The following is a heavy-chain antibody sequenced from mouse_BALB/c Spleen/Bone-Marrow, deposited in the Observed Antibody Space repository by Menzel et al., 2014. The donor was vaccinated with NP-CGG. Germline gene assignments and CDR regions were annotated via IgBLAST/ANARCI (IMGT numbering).Heavy chain of an antibody. D-gene: IGHD1-2*01. Sequence: EVKLVESGGGLVKPGGSLKLSCAASGFTFSSYAMSWVSQSPEKRLEWVAEISSGGSYTYYPDTVTGRFTISIDNSKNTLYLEMSSLRSEDTAMYYCARGHHGYYTMDYWGQGTSVTVSS. CDR1: GFTFSSYA. CDR3: ARGHHGYYTMDY. J-gene: IGHJ4*01. V-gene: IGHV5-9-4*01. CDR2: ISSGGSYT.